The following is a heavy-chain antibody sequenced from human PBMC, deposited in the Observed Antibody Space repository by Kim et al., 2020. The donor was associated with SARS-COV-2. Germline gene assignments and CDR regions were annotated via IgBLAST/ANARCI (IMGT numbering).Heavy chain of an antibody. CDR2: IYHSGST. CDR3: ARAPGWLFLFDY. J-gene: IGHJ4*02. V-gene: IGHV4-30-2*01. D-gene: IGHD3-22*01. CDR1: GGSISSGGYS. Sequence: SETLSLTCAVSGGSISSGGYSWSWIRQPPGKGLEWIGYIYHSGSTYYNPSLKSRVTISVDSSKNQFSLKLSSVTAADTAVYYCARAPGWLFLFDYWGQGTLVTVSS.